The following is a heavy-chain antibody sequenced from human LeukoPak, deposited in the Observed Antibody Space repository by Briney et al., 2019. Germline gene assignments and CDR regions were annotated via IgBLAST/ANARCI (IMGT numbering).Heavy chain of an antibody. J-gene: IGHJ4*02. CDR2: IYSGGST. D-gene: IGHD1-1*01. CDR3: ARTTEKNDSDY. CDR1: GFTVSSNY. Sequence: PGGSLRLSCAASGFTVSSNYMSWVRQAPGKGLEWVSVIYSGGSTYYAGSVKGRFTISRDNSKNTLYLQMNSLRAEDTAVYYCARTTEKNDSDYWGQGTLVTVSS. V-gene: IGHV3-53*01.